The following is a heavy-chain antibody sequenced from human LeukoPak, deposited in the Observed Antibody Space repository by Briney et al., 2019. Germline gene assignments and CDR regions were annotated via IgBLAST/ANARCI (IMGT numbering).Heavy chain of an antibody. CDR1: GLTVSSNY. CDR2: IYSGGST. Sequence: GGPLKLSGAPPGLTVSSNYITWVRQAPGKGLEWVSVIYSGGSTYYTDSVKGRFTISRDNSKNTLYLQMNSLRAEDTAVYYCARLMSGFDYWGQGTLVTVSS. CDR3: ARLMSGFDY. V-gene: IGHV3-66*01. D-gene: IGHD3-3*01. J-gene: IGHJ4*02.